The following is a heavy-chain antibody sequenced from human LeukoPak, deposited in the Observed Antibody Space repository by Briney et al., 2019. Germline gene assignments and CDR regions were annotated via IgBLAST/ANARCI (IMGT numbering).Heavy chain of an antibody. Sequence: SETLSLTCTVSGGSISSYYWSWIRQPPGKGLEWIGYIYYSGSTNYNPSLKSRVTISVDTSKNQFSLKLSSVSAADTAVYYCARTGTPPYYYYYMDVWGKGTTVTVSS. V-gene: IGHV4-59*01. CDR2: IYYSGST. J-gene: IGHJ6*03. CDR3: ARTGTPPYYYYYMDV. D-gene: IGHD1-14*01. CDR1: GGSISSYY.